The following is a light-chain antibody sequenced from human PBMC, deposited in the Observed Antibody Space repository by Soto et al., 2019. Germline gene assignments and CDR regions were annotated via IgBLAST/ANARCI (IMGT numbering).Light chain of an antibody. Sequence: LTQPASVSGSPGQSITISCTGSSSDVGGRDYVSWYQQHPGKAPKVIIYEVTRWPSGVSGRFSGSKSGNTASLTISGLQPEDEADYYCSSFTNRNTWVFGGGTKVT. J-gene: IGLJ3*02. CDR1: SSDVGGRDY. CDR2: EVT. V-gene: IGLV2-14*01. CDR3: SSFTNRNTWV.